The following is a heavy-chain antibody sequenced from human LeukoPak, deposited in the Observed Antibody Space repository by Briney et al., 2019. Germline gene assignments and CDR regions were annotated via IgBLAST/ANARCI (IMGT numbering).Heavy chain of an antibody. CDR3: AREGGYSSSYSFDY. CDR2: ISYDGSKK. V-gene: IGHV3-30*07. Sequence: GGSLRFSCAASGFTFSSYAMHWVRQAPGKGLEWVAVISYDGSKKYYVESVKGRFTISRDNSENTLSLQMNSLRLEDTAVFYCAREGGYSSSYSFDYWGQGTLVTVSS. D-gene: IGHD6-13*01. CDR1: GFTFSSYA. J-gene: IGHJ4*02.